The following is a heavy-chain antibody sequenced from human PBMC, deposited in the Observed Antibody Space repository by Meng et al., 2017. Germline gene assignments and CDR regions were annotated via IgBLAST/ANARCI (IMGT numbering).Heavy chain of an antibody. CDR2: ISSSGSTI. Sequence: GESLKISCAASGFTFSDYYMSWIRQAPGKGLEWVSYISSSGSTIYYADSVKGRFTISRDNSKNTLYLQMNSLRAEDTAVYYCAKELYSSGWSYYFDYWGQGTLVTVSS. J-gene: IGHJ4*02. CDR1: GFTFSDYY. CDR3: AKELYSSGWSYYFDY. D-gene: IGHD6-19*01. V-gene: IGHV3-11*01.